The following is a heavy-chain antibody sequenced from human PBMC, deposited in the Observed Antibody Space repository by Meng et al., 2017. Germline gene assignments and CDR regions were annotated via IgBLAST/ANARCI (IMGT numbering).Heavy chain of an antibody. J-gene: IGHJ4*02. V-gene: IGHV4-59*01. D-gene: IGHD3-3*01. Sequence: GPTISYNCDWSPPLPAKVRNGLGYIIYSRRTNSNPSLKRRVTISVGTSKNQFALKLSSVTTADTAVYYCARGYDFWSGQYYFDYWGQGTLVTVSS. CDR1: GPTISYN. CDR2: IIYSRRT. CDR3: ARGYDFWSGQYYFDY.